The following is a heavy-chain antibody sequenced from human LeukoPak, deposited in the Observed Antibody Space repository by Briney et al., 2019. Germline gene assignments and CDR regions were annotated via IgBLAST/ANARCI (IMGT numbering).Heavy chain of an antibody. D-gene: IGHD6-13*01. Sequence: ASVKVSCKASGYTFTDYYFHWVRQAPGQGLEWMGWIIPNSGGTNCAQKFQGRVTMTRDTSISTTYMELSSLRADDTAVYYCARGPAAAHFDYWGQGTLVTVSS. CDR2: IIPNSGGT. CDR3: ARGPAAAHFDY. CDR1: GYTFTDYY. V-gene: IGHV1-2*02. J-gene: IGHJ4*02.